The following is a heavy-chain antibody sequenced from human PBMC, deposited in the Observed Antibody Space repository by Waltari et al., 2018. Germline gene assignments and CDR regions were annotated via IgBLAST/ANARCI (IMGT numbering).Heavy chain of an antibody. CDR2: FIYNGNT. Sequence: QLQLQESGPGLVKPSETLSLICSISGGSISSTSYYWGCIRQPPGKGLEWIGSFIYNGNTYYNPSLKSRISFFVDTSKNQFLLQLRSVTAADTAMYYCARPGRVGGGSLMGLDYWGQGTLVTVSS. CDR1: GGSISSTSYY. D-gene: IGHD2-15*01. J-gene: IGHJ4*02. CDR3: ARPGRVGGGSLMGLDY. V-gene: IGHV4-39*01.